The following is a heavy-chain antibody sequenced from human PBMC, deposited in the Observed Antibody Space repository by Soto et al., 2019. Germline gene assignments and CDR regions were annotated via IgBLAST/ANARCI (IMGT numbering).Heavy chain of an antibody. CDR2: INHSGST. V-gene: IGHV4-34*01. D-gene: IGHD2-15*01. Sequence: QVQLQQWGAGLLKPSETLSLTCAVYGGSFSGYYWSWIRQPPGKGLEWIGEINHSGSTNYNPSLTRRVTISVDTSMNQFSLKLRSVTAADTAVYYCARGFCSGGSCYPGPPGFDYWGQGTLVTVSS. CDR1: GGSFSGYY. CDR3: ARGFCSGGSCYPGPPGFDY. J-gene: IGHJ4*02.